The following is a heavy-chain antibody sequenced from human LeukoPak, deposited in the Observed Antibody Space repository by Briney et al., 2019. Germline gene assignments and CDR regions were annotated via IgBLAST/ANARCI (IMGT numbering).Heavy chain of an antibody. J-gene: IGHJ5*02. Sequence: PSETLSLTCTVSGGSISSYYWSWIRQPAGKGLEWIGRIYTSGSTNYNLSLKSRVTMSVDTSKNQFSLKLSSVTAADTAVYYCARDSLTFPGPQWFDPWGQGTLVTVSS. D-gene: IGHD2-21*01. V-gene: IGHV4-4*07. CDR1: GGSISSYY. CDR3: ARDSLTFPGPQWFDP. CDR2: IYTSGST.